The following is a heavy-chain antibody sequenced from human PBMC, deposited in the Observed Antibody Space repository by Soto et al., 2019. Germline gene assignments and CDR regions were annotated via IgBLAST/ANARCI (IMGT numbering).Heavy chain of an antibody. D-gene: IGHD4-4*01. CDR1: GYTLTELS. V-gene: IGHV1-24*01. J-gene: IGHJ4*02. Sequence: ASVKVSCKVSGYTLTELSMHWVRQAPGKGLEWMGGFDPEDGETIYAQKFQGRVTMTEDTSTDTAYMELSSLRSEDTAVYYCATVVTTGPAVAAYYFDYWGQGTLVTVSS. CDR3: ATVVTTGPAVAAYYFDY. CDR2: FDPEDGET.